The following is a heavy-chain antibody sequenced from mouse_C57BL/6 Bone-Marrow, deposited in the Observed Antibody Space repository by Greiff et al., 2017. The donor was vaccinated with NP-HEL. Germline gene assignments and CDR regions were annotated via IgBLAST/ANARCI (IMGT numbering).Heavy chain of an antibody. CDR1: GYTFTSYG. V-gene: IGHV1-81*01. D-gene: IGHD1-1*01. Sequence: QVQLQQSGAELARPGASVKLSCKASGYTFTSYGISWVKQRTGQGLEWIGEIYPRSGNTYYNEKFKGKATLTADKSSSTAYMELRSLTSEDSAVYFCARNYYGSSGAYWGQGTLVTVSA. CDR2: IYPRSGNT. J-gene: IGHJ3*01. CDR3: ARNYYGSSGAY.